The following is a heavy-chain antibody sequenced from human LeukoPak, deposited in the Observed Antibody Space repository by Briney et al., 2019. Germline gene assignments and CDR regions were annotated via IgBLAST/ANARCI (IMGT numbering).Heavy chain of an antibody. Sequence: GGSLRLSCAASGFTLSSYSMNWVRQAPGRGLEWVSSISTSSSYIYYADSVKGRFTISRDNAKNSLYLQMNSLRAEDSAVYYCARSRITMVRGVIAYWGQGTLVTVSS. V-gene: IGHV3-21*01. J-gene: IGHJ4*02. CDR2: ISTSSSYI. D-gene: IGHD3-10*01. CDR1: GFTLSSYS. CDR3: ARSRITMVRGVIAY.